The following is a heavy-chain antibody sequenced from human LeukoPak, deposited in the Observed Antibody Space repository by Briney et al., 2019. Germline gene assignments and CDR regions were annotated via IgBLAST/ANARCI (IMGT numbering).Heavy chain of an antibody. CDR3: ARLRGVWGSYRDPKDY. J-gene: IGHJ4*02. Sequence: PSETLSLTCAVYGGSFSGYYWSWIRQPPGKGLEWIGEINHSGSTNYDPSLKSRVTISVDTSKNQFSLKLSSVTAADTAVYYCARLRGVWGSYRDPKDYWGQGTLVTVSS. D-gene: IGHD3-16*02. CDR2: INHSGST. CDR1: GGSFSGYY. V-gene: IGHV4-34*01.